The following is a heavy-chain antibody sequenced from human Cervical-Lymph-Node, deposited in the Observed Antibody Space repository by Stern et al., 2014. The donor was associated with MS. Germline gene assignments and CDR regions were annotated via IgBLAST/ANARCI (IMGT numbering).Heavy chain of an antibody. D-gene: IGHD7-27*01. CDR3: ARGLILGPEGDY. CDR1: GYTVTGYY. CDR2: IHPNSGRT. Sequence: QVQLVQSGAEVKKPGASVKVSCKASGYTVTGYYMHWVRQAPGQGLEWMGRIHPNSGRTNYAQKFQGRVTMTRDSSISTAYMELNSLRPDDSAVYYCARGLILGPEGDYWGQGTLVTVSS. V-gene: IGHV1-2*06. J-gene: IGHJ4*02.